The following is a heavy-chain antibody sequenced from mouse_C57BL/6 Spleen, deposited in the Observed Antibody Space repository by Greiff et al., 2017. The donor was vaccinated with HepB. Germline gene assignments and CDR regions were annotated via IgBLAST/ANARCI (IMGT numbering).Heavy chain of an antibody. V-gene: IGHV1-82*01. CDR2: IYPGDGDT. Sequence: VQLQQSGPELVKPGASVKISCKASGYAFSSSWMNWVKQRPGKGLEWIGRIYPGDGDTNYNGKFKGKATLTADKSSSTAYMQLSSLTSEDSAVYFCATFYYYGSSSWFAYWGQGTLVTVSA. CDR3: ATFYYYGSSSWFAY. CDR1: GYAFSSSW. D-gene: IGHD1-1*01. J-gene: IGHJ3*01.